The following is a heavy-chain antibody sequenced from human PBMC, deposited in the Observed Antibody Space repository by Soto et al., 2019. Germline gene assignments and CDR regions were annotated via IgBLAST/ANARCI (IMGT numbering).Heavy chain of an antibody. V-gene: IGHV3-21*01. CDR2: ISSSSSYI. CDR1: GFTFSSYS. CDR3: ARDRANYGMDV. Sequence: ETLSLSCAASGFTFSSYSMNWVRQAPGKGLEWVSSISSSSSYIYYADSVKGRFTISRDNAKNSLYLQMNSLRAEDTAVYYCARDRANYGMDVWGQGATVTVSS. J-gene: IGHJ6*02.